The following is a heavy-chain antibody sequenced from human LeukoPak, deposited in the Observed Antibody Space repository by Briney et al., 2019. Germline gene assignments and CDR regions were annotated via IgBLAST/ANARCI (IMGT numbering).Heavy chain of an antibody. D-gene: IGHD3-16*01. CDR3: AKDWGVYFDY. Sequence: GGSLRLSCAASGFTFSSYSMNWVRQAPGKGPEWVSTISTSSSDIYYADSVKGRFTISRDNAKNSLYLQMNSLRAEDTAVYYCAKDWGVYFDYWGQGTLVTVSS. CDR1: GFTFSSYS. J-gene: IGHJ4*02. V-gene: IGHV3-21*01. CDR2: ISTSSSDI.